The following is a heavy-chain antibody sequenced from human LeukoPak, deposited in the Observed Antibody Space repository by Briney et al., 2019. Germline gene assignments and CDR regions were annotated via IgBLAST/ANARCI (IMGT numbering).Heavy chain of an antibody. J-gene: IGHJ4*02. CDR1: GFTFSSYA. CDR2: ISYDGSNK. V-gene: IGHV3-30-3*01. Sequence: PGGSLRLSCAAPGFTFSSYAMHWVRQAPGKGLEWVAVISYDGSNKYYADSVKGRFTISRDNSKNTLYLQMNSLRAEDTAVYYCASSRQEWLGPDYWGQGTLVTVSS. CDR3: ASSRQEWLGPDY. D-gene: IGHD6-19*01.